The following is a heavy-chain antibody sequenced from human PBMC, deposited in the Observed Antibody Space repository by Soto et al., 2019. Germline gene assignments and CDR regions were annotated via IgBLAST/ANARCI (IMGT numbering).Heavy chain of an antibody. CDR2: INGAGSST. Sequence: VQLVESGGGLVQPGGSLRLSCAASGFTSSSHWMHWVRQAPGKGLVWVSHINGAGSSTNYADSVKGRFTISRDNAKNTLFLQMNSLRAEDTAVYYCARGGYYSYAPFDYWGQGTLVTVSS. CDR1: GFTSSSHW. CDR3: ARGGYYSYAPFDY. V-gene: IGHV3-74*01. J-gene: IGHJ4*02. D-gene: IGHD5-18*01.